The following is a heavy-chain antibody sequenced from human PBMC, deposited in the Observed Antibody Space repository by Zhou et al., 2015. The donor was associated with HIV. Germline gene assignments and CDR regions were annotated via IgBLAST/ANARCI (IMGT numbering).Heavy chain of an antibody. V-gene: IGHV1-69*06. CDR2: IIPMFGTT. J-gene: IGHJ6*02. CDR3: ARRINSGYVRAALYGMDV. D-gene: IGHD5-12*01. Sequence: QVQLVQSGAEMKKPGSSVKVSCKASGDTFNNFGISWVRQAPGQGLEWMGGIIPMFGTTNYTEKFQGRLTIAADKSTTTVYMELSSLRSEDTAVYYCARRINSGYVRAALYGMDVWGQGTTVTVSS. CDR1: GDTFNNFG.